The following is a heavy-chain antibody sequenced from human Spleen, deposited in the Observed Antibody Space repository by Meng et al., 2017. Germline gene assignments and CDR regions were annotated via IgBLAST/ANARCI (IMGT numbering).Heavy chain of an antibody. CDR3: ARPSIVGATFDY. D-gene: IGHD1-26*01. V-gene: IGHV1-2*06. CDR1: GYTFTSYG. Sequence: QVQLVPSGAEVKKPGASVKVSCKASGYTFTSYGISWVRQAPGQGLEWMGRINPNSGGTNYAQKFQGRVTMTRDTSISTAYMELSRLRSDDTAVYYCARPSIVGATFDYWGQGTLVTVSS. CDR2: INPNSGGT. J-gene: IGHJ4*02.